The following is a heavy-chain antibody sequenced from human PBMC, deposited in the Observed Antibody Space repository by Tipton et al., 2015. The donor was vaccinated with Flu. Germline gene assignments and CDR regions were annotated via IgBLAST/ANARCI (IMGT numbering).Heavy chain of an antibody. D-gene: IGHD2-15*01. V-gene: IGHV3-11*01. CDR3: HIAVVVAADYRYGMDV. Sequence: AASGFTFSDYYMTWIRQAPGKGLEWLSYINSRGDHIDYADSVQGRFTISRDNAKNSLYLQMSSLRAEDTAVYYCHIAVVVAADYRYGMDVWGQGTTVTVSS. CDR2: INSRGDHI. J-gene: IGHJ6*02. CDR1: GFTFSDYY.